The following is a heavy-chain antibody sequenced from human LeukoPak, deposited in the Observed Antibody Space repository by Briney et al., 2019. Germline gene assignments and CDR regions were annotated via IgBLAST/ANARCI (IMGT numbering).Heavy chain of an antibody. CDR1: GFTFSSYA. J-gene: IGHJ4*02. Sequence: GGSLRLSCAASGFTFSSYAMHWVRQAPGKGLEWVAVISYDGSNKYYADSVKGRFTISRDNAKSSLYLQMSSLRAEDTAVYYCAREPGNNGDLDYWGQGTLVTVSS. D-gene: IGHD4-17*01. CDR2: ISYDGSNK. V-gene: IGHV3-30-3*01. CDR3: AREPGNNGDLDY.